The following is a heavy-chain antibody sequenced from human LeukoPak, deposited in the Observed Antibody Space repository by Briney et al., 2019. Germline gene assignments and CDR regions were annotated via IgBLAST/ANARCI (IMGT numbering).Heavy chain of an antibody. V-gene: IGHV3-7*01. D-gene: IGHD6-13*01. CDR2: INEDGSVK. CDR3: ARSSSWYGDYYYYYMDV. J-gene: IGHJ6*03. CDR1: GFSFTTYW. Sequence: GGSLRLSCAASGFSFTTYWMTWVRQAPGKGLQWVANINEDGSVKYYVDSVKGRFTISRDNTKNSLYLQMNSLRAEDTAVYYCARSSSWYGDYYYYYMDVWGKGTTVTVSS.